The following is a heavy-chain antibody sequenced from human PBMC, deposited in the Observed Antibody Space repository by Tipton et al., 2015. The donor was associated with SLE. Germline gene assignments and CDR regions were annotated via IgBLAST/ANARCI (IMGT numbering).Heavy chain of an antibody. J-gene: IGHJ4*02. CDR2: IYDSGTT. D-gene: IGHD4-11*01. V-gene: IGHV4-61*01. Sequence: SLTCTVSGGSISSGSYYWSWIRQPPGKGLEWIGSIYDSGTTKYSPSLKGRVTISVDTSRNQFSLRLTSVTAADTAVYYCARAQAFDDYIIPLGFWGLGTLVTVSS. CDR1: GGSISSGSYY. CDR3: ARAQAFDDYIIPLGF.